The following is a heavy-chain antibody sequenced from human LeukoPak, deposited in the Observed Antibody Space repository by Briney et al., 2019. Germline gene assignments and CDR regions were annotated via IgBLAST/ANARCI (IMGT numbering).Heavy chain of an antibody. CDR1: GYTFTSYG. V-gene: IGHV1-18*01. CDR2: ISAYNGNT. CDR3: ARDRPPHCSGGSCYSEFDY. D-gene: IGHD2-15*01. Sequence: GASVKVSCKASGYTFTSYGISWVRQAPGQGLEWMGWISAYNGNTNYAQKLQGRVTMTTDTSTSTAYMELRSLRSDDTAVYYCARDRPPHCSGGSCYSEFDYWGQGTLVTVSS. J-gene: IGHJ4*02.